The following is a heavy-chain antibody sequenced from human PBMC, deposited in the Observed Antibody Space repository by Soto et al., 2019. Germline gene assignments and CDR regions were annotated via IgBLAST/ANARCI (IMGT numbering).Heavy chain of an antibody. D-gene: IGHD2-21*02. V-gene: IGHV1-69*01. CDR2: IVPVFGTP. Sequence: QVQLVQSGAEVKKPGSSVTVSCKASGASFYSYTINWVRQAPGQGLEWMGGIVPVFGTPTYSQKFQGRVTITADEPTSTAYMELSSLRSEDTAVYYCARDRWVTARMPGAPGDWGQGTLVTVSS. CDR3: ARDRWVTARMPGAPGD. CDR1: GASFYSYT. J-gene: IGHJ4*02.